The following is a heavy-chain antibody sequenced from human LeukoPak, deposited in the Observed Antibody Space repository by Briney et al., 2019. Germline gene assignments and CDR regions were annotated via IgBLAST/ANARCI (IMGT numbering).Heavy chain of an antibody. CDR3: ARRRGGFGEGDFDY. V-gene: IGHV3-66*04. CDR2: IKSDAGT. CDR1: GFTANNKN. D-gene: IGHD3-10*01. J-gene: IGHJ4*02. Sequence: GGSLRLSCAASGFTANNKNMYWVRQAPGKGLEWVSFIKSDAGTDYADAVRGRFTTSRDDSKNTLYLQMNSLRVDDTAVYYCARRRGGFGEGDFDYWGQGTLVTVSS.